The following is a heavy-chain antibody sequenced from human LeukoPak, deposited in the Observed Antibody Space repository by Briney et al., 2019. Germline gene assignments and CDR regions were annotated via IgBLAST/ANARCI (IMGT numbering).Heavy chain of an antibody. D-gene: IGHD5-24*01. CDR1: GFIFSHHG. Sequence: GGTLRLSCATSGFIFSHHGMNWVRQAPGKGLEWVSGIRADAVTTYYADSVKGRFIISRDNSKNTVYLQMNSLSAEDAAVYYCVKDDGWVQYANWGQGALVTVSS. CDR3: VKDDGWVQYAN. V-gene: IGHV3-23*01. J-gene: IGHJ4*02. CDR2: IRADAVTT.